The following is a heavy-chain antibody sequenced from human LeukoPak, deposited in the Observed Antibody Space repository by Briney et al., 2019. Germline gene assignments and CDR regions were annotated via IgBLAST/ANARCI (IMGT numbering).Heavy chain of an antibody. CDR1: GFSLSTSGMR. V-gene: IGHV2-70*04. D-gene: IGHD4-17*01. Sequence: SGPTLANPTQTLTLTCTVSGFSLSTSGMRASWIRQPPGKALEWLARIDWDDDKFYSTSLRTRLTISKDTSKNQVVLTMTNMDPVDTATYYCARSPDDGDYFDYWGQGTLVTVSS. J-gene: IGHJ4*02. CDR3: ARSPDDGDYFDY. CDR2: IDWDDDK.